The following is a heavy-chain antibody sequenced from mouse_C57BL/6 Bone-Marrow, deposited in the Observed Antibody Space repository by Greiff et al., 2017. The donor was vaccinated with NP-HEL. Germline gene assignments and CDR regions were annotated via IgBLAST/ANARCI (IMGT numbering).Heavy chain of an antibody. CDR2: ISNGGGST. D-gene: IGHD1-1*01. Sequence: EVHLVESGGGLVQPGGSLKLSCAASGFTFSDYYMYWVRQTPEKRLEWVAYISNGGGSTYYPDTVKGRFTISRDNAKNTLYLQMSRLKSEDTAMYYCARHSVINWYFDVWGTGTTVTVSS. CDR3: ARHSVINWYFDV. CDR1: GFTFSDYY. V-gene: IGHV5-12*01. J-gene: IGHJ1*03.